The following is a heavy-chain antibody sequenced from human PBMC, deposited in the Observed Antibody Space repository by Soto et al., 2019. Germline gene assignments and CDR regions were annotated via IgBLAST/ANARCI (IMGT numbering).Heavy chain of an antibody. D-gene: IGHD2-21*02. CDR1: GDTFTDYY. V-gene: IGHV1-46*01. CDR3: ARGGHVVVVTAALDY. Sequence: QVQLMQSGAEVKKPGASVKVSCKASGDTFTDYYIPWVRQAPGQGLEWMGTVNPSGGHTTYAQHFLGRVTMTRDTSTSTLYMELTSLTSDDTAVYYCARGGHVVVVTAALDYWGQGTLVTVSS. CDR2: VNPSGGHT. J-gene: IGHJ4*02.